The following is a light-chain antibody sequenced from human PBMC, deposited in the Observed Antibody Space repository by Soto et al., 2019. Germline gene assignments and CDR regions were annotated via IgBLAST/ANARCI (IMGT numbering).Light chain of an antibody. J-gene: IGKJ3*01. Sequence: DIVMTQSPDSLAVSLGERATINCKSSQSVLYSSNNKNYLAWYQQKPGQPPKLLIYWASTRESGVPDRFSGNGSGTDFTLTIGTLQAEDVAVYYCQQYYSTPRTFGPGTKVDIK. CDR2: WAS. CDR3: QQYYSTPRT. V-gene: IGKV4-1*01. CDR1: QSVLYSSNNKNY.